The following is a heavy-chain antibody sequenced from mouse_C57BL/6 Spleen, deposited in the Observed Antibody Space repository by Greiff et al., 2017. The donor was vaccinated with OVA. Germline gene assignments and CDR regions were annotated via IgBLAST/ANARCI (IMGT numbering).Heavy chain of an antibody. CDR2: IYWDDDK. Sequence: QVTLKVSGPGLLQSSQTLSLTCSFSGFSLSTSGMGVSWIRQPSGKGLEWLAHIYWDDDKRYNPSLKSRLTISKDTSRNQVFLKITSVDTADTATYYCARRGRNYGFAYWGQGTLVTVSA. CDR3: ARRGRNYGFAY. V-gene: IGHV8-12*01. D-gene: IGHD2-1*01. CDR1: GFSLSTSGMG. J-gene: IGHJ3*01.